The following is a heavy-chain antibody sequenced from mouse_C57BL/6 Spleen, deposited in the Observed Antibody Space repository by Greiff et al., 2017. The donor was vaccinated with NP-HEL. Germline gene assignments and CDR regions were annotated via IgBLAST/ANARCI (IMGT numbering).Heavy chain of an antibody. CDR1: GYTFTSYW. CDR3: TRDHYGSSYGIFAY. CDR2: IYPGNSDT. V-gene: IGHV1-5*01. D-gene: IGHD1-1*01. J-gene: IGHJ3*01. Sequence: VQLQQSGTVLARPGASVKMSCKTSGYTFTSYWMHWVKQRPGQGLEWIGAIYPGNSDTSYNQKFKGKAKLTAVTSASTAYMELSSLTNEDSAVYYCTRDHYGSSYGIFAYWGQGTLVTVSA.